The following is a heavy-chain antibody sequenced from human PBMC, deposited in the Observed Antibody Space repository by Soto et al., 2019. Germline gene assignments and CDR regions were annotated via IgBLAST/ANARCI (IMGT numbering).Heavy chain of an antibody. D-gene: IGHD2-2*02. Sequence: EVQLVESGGGLVQPGGSLRLSCAASGFTFSSYWMSWVRQAPGQGLEWVANIKHDGSEKYYVDPGKGRFTISRDNAKNALYLQMNSLRADDTAVYYSARPNIPNMAFDYWGQGTLVTVSS. CDR3: ARPNIPNMAFDY. CDR1: GFTFSSYW. J-gene: IGHJ4*02. CDR2: IKHDGSEK. V-gene: IGHV3-7*01.